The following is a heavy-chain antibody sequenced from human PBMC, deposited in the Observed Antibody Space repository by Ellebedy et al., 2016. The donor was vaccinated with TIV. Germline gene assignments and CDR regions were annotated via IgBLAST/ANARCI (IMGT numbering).Heavy chain of an antibody. V-gene: IGHV3-30-3*01. CDR2: ISNDGNNK. D-gene: IGHD3-22*01. Sequence: GGSLRLXCAASGFTSSSYSMHWVRQAPGKGLECVAFISNDGNNKYYPDSVKGRFTVSRDNSENTLFLQMNSLRAEDTAVYYCARQAQIHQWFMDYWGQGTLVTVSS. J-gene: IGHJ4*02. CDR3: ARQAQIHQWFMDY. CDR1: GFTSSSYS.